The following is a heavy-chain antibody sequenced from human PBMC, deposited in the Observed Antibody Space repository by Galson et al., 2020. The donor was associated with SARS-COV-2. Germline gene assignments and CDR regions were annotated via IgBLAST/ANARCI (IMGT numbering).Heavy chain of an antibody. CDR3: ARDGTAMVTNGFDI. J-gene: IGHJ3*02. CDR1: GYTFTGYY. D-gene: IGHD5-18*01. Sequence: ASVKVSCKASGYTFTGYYMHWVRQAPGQGLEWMGWINPNSGGTNYAQKFQGRVTMTRDTSISIAYMELSRLRPDDTAVYYCARDGTAMVTNGFDIWGQGTMVTVSS. CDR2: INPNSGGT. V-gene: IGHV1-2*02.